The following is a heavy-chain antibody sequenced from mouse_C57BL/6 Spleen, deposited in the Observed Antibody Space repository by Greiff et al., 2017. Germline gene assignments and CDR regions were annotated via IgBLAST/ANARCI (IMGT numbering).Heavy chain of an antibody. CDR3: ARVFDYYGSSYEGYYFDY. J-gene: IGHJ2*01. V-gene: IGHV1-20*01. D-gene: IGHD1-1*01. CDR1: GYSFTGYF. Sequence: VQLQQSGPELVKPGDSVKISCKASGYSFTGYFMNWVMQSHGKSLEWIGRINPYNGDTFYNQKFKGKATLTVDKSSSTAHMELRSLTSEGSAVYYCARVFDYYGSSYEGYYFDYWGQGTTLTVSS. CDR2: INPYNGDT.